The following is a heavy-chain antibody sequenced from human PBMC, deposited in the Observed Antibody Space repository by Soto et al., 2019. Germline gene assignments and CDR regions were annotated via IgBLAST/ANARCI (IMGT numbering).Heavy chain of an antibody. CDR3: ARVNPPYP. J-gene: IGHJ5*02. V-gene: IGHV3-53*01. Sequence: LRLSFAASGXIVSSNFMSWVRQAPGKGLEWVSVLYSGGGTYYADSVKGRFTISRDDSKNTLHLQMNSLRAEDTAIYYCARVNPPYPWGQGTLVTVSS. CDR1: GXIVSSNF. CDR2: LYSGGGT.